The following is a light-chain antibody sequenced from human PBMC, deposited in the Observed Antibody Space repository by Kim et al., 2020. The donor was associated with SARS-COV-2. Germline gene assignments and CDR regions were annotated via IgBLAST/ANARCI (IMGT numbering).Light chain of an antibody. CDR3: QQYGTSLPLT. J-gene: IGKJ4*01. CDR1: QSISSTY. CDR2: GAS. Sequence: PGERATLSCRASQSISSTYLAWYQQKPGQAPRLLIYGASSRAPGIPDRFSGSGSGTDFTITISTLEPEDCAVYYCQQYGTSLPLTFGGGTKVDIK. V-gene: IGKV3-20*01.